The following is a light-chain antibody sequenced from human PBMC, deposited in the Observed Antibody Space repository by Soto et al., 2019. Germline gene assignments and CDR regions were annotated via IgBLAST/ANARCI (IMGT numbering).Light chain of an antibody. Sequence: VLTQPASVSGSPGQSITISCSGTSSDVGSYNRVSWYQQHPGKAPKLIIYEVTDRPSGVSNRFSGSKSGNTASLTISGLQAEDEAEYYCSSYTNINTRACVFGTGTKVTVL. V-gene: IGLV2-14*01. CDR3: SSYTNINTRACV. CDR2: EVT. J-gene: IGLJ1*01. CDR1: SSDVGSYNR.